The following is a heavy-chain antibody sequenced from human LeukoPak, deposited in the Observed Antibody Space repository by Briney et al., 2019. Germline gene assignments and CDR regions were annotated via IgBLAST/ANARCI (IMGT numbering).Heavy chain of an antibody. CDR1: GYTFTRYY. CDR3: ARPPYGANSLYYFDY. Sequence: AASVKVSCKAPGYTFTRYYIHWVRQAPGQGLEWMGIINPSGGSTSYAQKFHGRVTMTRDTSTSTVYMELSSLRSEDTAVYYCARPPYGANSLYYFDYWGQGTLVTVSS. V-gene: IGHV1-46*01. D-gene: IGHD4-23*01. CDR2: INPSGGST. J-gene: IGHJ4*02.